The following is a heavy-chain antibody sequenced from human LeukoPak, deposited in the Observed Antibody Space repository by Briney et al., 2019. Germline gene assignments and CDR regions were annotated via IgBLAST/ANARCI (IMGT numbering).Heavy chain of an antibody. CDR2: ISDTAILT. V-gene: IGHV3-23*01. D-gene: IGHD3-9*01. CDR1: GFTFSSYS. J-gene: IGHJ4*02. Sequence: PGGSLRLSCAASGFTFSSYSMNWVRQAPGKGLEWVSAISDTAILTYYADSVKGRFAISRDNSRNTVFLQMYSLRAEDTAVYYCAKGGLRSGYSFDDWGQGTLVTVSS. CDR3: AKGGLRSGYSFDD.